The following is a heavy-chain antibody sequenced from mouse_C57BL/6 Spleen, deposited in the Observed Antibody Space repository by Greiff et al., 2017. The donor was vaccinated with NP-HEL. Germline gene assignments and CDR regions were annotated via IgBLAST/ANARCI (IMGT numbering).Heavy chain of an antibody. D-gene: IGHD2-4*01. CDR2: INPSNGGT. J-gene: IGHJ1*03. CDR3: ARLVITNWYFDV. V-gene: IGHV1-53*01. CDR1: GYTFTSYW. Sequence: VQLQQSGTELVKPGASVKLSCKASGYTFTSYWMHWVKQRPGQGLEWIGNINPSNGGTNYNEKFKSKATLTVDKSSSTAYMQLSSRTSEDSAVYYCARLVITNWYFDVWGTGTTVTVSS.